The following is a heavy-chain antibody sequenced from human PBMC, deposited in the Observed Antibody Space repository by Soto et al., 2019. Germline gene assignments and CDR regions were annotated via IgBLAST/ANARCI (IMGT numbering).Heavy chain of an antibody. CDR3: ARGVAGSGFDL. Sequence: SQTLSLTCAISGDSVSSNTAAWSWIRSSPSRGLEWLGRTYYRSNWRHDYAVSVRSRITVNPDTSKNHFSLQLNSVTPDDTAVYYCARGVAGSGFDLWGQGTLVTVPQ. J-gene: IGHJ4*02. CDR2: TYYRSNWRH. CDR1: GDSVSSNTAA. V-gene: IGHV6-1*01. D-gene: IGHD6-19*01.